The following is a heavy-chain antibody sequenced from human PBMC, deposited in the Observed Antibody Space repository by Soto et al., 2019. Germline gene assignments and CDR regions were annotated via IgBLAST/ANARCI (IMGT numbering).Heavy chain of an antibody. J-gene: IGHJ5*02. Sequence: SETLSLTYAVSGGSISSGGYSWSWIRQPPGKGLEWIGYIYHSGSTYYNPSLKSRVTISVDRSKNQFSLKLSYVTAADTAVYYCARARNDFWSGYLTGSDNWFDPWGQGTLVTVSS. CDR3: ARARNDFWSGYLTGSDNWFDP. CDR1: GGSISSGGYS. D-gene: IGHD3-3*01. CDR2: IYHSGST. V-gene: IGHV4-30-2*01.